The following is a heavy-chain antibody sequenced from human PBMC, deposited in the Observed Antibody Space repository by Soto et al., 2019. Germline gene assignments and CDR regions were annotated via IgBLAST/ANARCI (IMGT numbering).Heavy chain of an antibody. CDR1: GGSISSGGYS. CDR2: IYHSGST. CDR3: GRGPVGDPPYYFDY. Sequence: QLQLQESGSGLVKPSQTLSLTCAVSGGSISSGGYSWSWIRQPPGKGLEWIGYIYHSGSTYYNPSLKNRVNISVDRSKNQFSLKLSSVTAADTAVYYCGRGPVGDPPYYFDYWGQGTLVTVSS. D-gene: IGHD3-10*01. J-gene: IGHJ4*02. V-gene: IGHV4-30-2*01.